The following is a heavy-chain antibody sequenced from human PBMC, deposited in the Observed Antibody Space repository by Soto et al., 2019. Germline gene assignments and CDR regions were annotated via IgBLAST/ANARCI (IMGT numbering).Heavy chain of an antibody. CDR1: GFTFSSYA. J-gene: IGHJ5*02. V-gene: IGHV3-30-3*01. Sequence: QVQLVESGGGVVQPGRSLRLSCAASGFTFSSYAMHWVRQAPGKGLEWVAVISYDGSNKYYADSVKGRFTISRDNSKNTLYLQMNSLRAEDTAVYYCARDRVGYSYGSYNWFDPWGQGTLVTVSS. D-gene: IGHD5-18*01. CDR2: ISYDGSNK. CDR3: ARDRVGYSYGSYNWFDP.